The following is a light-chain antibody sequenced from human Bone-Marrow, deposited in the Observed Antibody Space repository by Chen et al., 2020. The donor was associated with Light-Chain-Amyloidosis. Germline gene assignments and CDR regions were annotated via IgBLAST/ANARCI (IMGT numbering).Light chain of an antibody. CDR1: QSVSSSS. J-gene: IGKJ3*01. Sequence: IVLTQSPGTLSLSPGESATLSCRASQSVSSSSLAWYQQKPGQAPRLLVHGASSRATGVPDRFSGSGSGTDFTLTISRLEPEDFAMYYCQQYGSSPFTFGPGTKVDIK. CDR2: GAS. V-gene: IGKV3-20*01. CDR3: QQYGSSPFT.